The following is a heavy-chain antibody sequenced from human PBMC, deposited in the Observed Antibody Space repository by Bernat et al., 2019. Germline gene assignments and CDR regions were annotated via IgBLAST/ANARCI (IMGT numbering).Heavy chain of an antibody. D-gene: IGHD6-19*01. J-gene: IGHJ6*02. V-gene: IGHV3-53*01. CDR2: IYSDGRT. Sequence: EVQLVESGGGLIQPGGSRRLSCAASDFSVSSNYMSWVRQAPGKGLEWVSIIYSDGRTYYADSVEGRFSISRDNSKNTLYLQMHSLRAEDTAVYYWAGDVRVAVAATGYYYCMDVWGQGTTVTVSS. CDR3: AGDVRVAVAATGYYYCMDV. CDR1: DFSVSSNY.